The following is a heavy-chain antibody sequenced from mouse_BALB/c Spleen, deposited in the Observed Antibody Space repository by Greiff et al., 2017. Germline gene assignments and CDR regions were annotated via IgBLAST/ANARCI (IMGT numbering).Heavy chain of an antibody. J-gene: IGHJ3*01. CDR3: AGDNDGFAY. Sequence: ESGGGLVQPGGSLKLSCAASGFTFSSYGMSWVRQTPDKRLELVATINSNGGSTYYPDSVKGRFTISRDNAKNTLYLQMSSLKSEDTAMYYCAGDNDGFAYWGQGTLVTVSA. CDR1: GFTFSSYG. V-gene: IGHV5-6-3*01. D-gene: IGHD2-12*01. CDR2: INSNGGST.